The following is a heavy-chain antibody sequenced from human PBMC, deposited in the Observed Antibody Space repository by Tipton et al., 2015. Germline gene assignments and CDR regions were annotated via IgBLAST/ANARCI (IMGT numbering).Heavy chain of an antibody. CDR3: TRDPFDILTGYYSSDSFEI. CDR1: GFTFSNAW. Sequence: SLRLSCAASGFTFSNAWMSWVRQAPGKGLEWVGRIRSKIDGGTSDSAAPVKGRFSISRDDSKNTLFLQMNSLTTEDTAVYYCTRDPFDILTGYYSSDSFEIWGQGTMVTVSS. V-gene: IGHV3-15*01. D-gene: IGHD3-9*01. CDR2: IRSKIDGGTS. J-gene: IGHJ3*02.